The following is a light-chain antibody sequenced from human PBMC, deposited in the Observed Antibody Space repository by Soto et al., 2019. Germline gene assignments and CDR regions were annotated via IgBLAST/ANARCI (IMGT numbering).Light chain of an antibody. CDR2: GAS. CDR3: QQYKNWPPWT. J-gene: IGKJ1*01. Sequence: EIVITQSPATLSVSPGERATLYCRASKSISSNLAWFQQKPGKAPRLLIYGASTRATGIPARFSGSGSGTEFTLTINSLQSEDFAVYFCQQYKNWPPWTFGQGTKVEVK. CDR1: KSISSN. V-gene: IGKV3-15*01.